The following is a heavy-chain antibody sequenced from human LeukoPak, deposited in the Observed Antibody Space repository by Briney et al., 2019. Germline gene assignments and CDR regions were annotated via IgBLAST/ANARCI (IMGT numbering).Heavy chain of an antibody. D-gene: IGHD1-1*01. CDR2: ISAYNGNT. V-gene: IGHV1-18*01. CDR1: GGRFKSYG. Sequence: ASVKVSCKTIGGRFKSYGFSWVRQAPGQGLEWMGWISAYNGNTNYAQKLQGRVTMTTDTSTSTAYMELRSLRSDDTAVYYCARELPSPNDHHYFDYWGQGTLVTVSS. CDR3: ARELPSPNDHHYFDY. J-gene: IGHJ4*02.